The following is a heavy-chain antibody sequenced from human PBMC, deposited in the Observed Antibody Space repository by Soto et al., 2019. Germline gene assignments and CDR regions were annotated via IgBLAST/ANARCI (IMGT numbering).Heavy chain of an antibody. D-gene: IGHD3-22*01. V-gene: IGHV4-30-4*01. CDR2: IYYSGST. CDR3: ARARYDSSGYYPDFYYYYGVDV. CDR1: GGSISSGDYY. J-gene: IGHJ6*02. Sequence: PSETLSLTCTVSGGSISSGDYYWSWIRQPPGKGLEWIGYIYYSGSTYYNPSLKSRVTISVDTSKNQFSLKLSSVTAADTAVYYCARARYDSSGYYPDFYYYYGVDVWGQGTTVTVSS.